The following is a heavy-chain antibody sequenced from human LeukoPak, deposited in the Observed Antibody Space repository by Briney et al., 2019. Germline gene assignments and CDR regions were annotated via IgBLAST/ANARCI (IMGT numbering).Heavy chain of an antibody. CDR3: AKVPPTCSACYRGPSDY. D-gene: IGHD2-2*02. Sequence: GGSLRLSCAASGFTVSSNYMSWVRQAPGKGLEWVSVIYSGGSTYYADSVKGRFTISRDNSKNTLYLQMNSLRAEDTAVYYCAKVPPTCSACYRGPSDYWGQGTLVTVSS. V-gene: IGHV3-53*01. CDR2: IYSGGST. J-gene: IGHJ4*02. CDR1: GFTVSSNY.